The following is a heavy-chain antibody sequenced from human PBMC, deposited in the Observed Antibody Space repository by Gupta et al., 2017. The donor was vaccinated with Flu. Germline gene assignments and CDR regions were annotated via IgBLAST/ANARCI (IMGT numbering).Heavy chain of an antibody. Sequence: TFSSYGMYWVRQAPGKGLEWVAVIWYDGSNKYYADSVKGRFTISRDNSKNTLYLQMNSLRAEDTAVYYCARDLVPAAILGNNWFDPWGQGTLVTGSS. J-gene: IGHJ5*02. D-gene: IGHD2-2*01. CDR1: TFSSYG. CDR3: ARDLVPAAILGNNWFDP. CDR2: IWYDGSNK. V-gene: IGHV3-33*01.